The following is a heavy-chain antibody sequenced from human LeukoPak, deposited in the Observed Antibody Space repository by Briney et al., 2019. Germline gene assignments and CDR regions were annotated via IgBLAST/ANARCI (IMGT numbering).Heavy chain of an antibody. D-gene: IGHD1/OR15-1a*01. CDR3: ANVRTSPFDY. V-gene: IGHV3-21*04. CDR1: GFTFNSSS. CDR2: IGRGNSYM. J-gene: IGHJ4*02. Sequence: GGSLRLSCAASGFTFNSSSMNWVRQAPGKGLEWVASIGRGNSYMKYADSVKGRFTISRDNSKNTLYLQMNSLRAEDTAVYYCANVRTSPFDYWGQGTLVTVSS.